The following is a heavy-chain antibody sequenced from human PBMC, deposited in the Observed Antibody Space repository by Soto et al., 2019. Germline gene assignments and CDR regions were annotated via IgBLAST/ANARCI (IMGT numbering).Heavy chain of an antibody. Sequence: QVQLVESGGGVVQPGRSLRLSCAASEFTFSRHGMHWVRQAPGKGLKWVGVIWSDGSNEVYADSVKGRFIISIDNSKNILYLQMNSLRAEDTAVYYCARERTFGDNKHNYMDVWGTGITVTVSS. CDR3: ARERTFGDNKHNYMDV. CDR2: IWSDGSNE. D-gene: IGHD3-10*01. J-gene: IGHJ6*03. V-gene: IGHV3-33*01. CDR1: EFTFSRHG.